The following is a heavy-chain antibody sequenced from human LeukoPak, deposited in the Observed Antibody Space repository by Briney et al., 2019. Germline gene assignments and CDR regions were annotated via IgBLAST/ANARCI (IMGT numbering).Heavy chain of an antibody. V-gene: IGHV2-70*04. CDR1: GFSLSTSGMR. CDR3: ARTPNFYYYMDV. CDR2: IDWDDHK. D-gene: IGHD1-1*01. Sequence: SGPALVEPTQTLTLTCTSSGFSLSTSGMRVNWIRQPPGKALEWLARIDWDDHKFYSTSLKTRLTISKDTSKNQVVLTMTNMDPVDTATYYCARTPNFYYYMDVWGKGTTVTVSS. J-gene: IGHJ6*03.